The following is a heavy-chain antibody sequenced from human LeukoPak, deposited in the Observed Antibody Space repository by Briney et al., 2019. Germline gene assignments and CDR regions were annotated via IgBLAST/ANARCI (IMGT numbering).Heavy chain of an antibody. J-gene: IGHJ3*02. Sequence: PSETLSLTCVVSGDSISSTTYFWGWIRQPPGKGLEYIGTMHYSGGSDYNPSLKSRVTISVDTSKNHFSLKLTSVTAADTAAYYCASSGTYMIVAGAFDIWGQGTMVTVSS. D-gene: IGHD3-22*01. CDR3: ASSGTYMIVAGAFDI. CDR1: GDSISSTTYF. V-gene: IGHV4-39*01. CDR2: MHYSGGS.